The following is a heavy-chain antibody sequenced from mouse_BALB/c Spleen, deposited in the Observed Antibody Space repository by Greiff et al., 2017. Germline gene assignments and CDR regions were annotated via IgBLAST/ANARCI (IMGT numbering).Heavy chain of an antibody. J-gene: IGHJ3*01. V-gene: IGHV2-2*02. CDR2: IWSGGST. CDR3: ARSYDYDGGFAY. CDR1: GFSLTSYG. Sequence: VQVVESGPGLVQPSQSLSITCTVSGFSLTSYGVHWVRQSPGKGLEWLGVIWSGGSTDYNAAFISRLSISKDNSKSQVFFKMNSLQANDTAIYYCARSYDYDGGFAYWGQGTLVTVSA. D-gene: IGHD2-4*01.